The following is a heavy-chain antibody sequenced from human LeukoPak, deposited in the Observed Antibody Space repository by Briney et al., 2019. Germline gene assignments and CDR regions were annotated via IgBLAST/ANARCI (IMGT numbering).Heavy chain of an antibody. CDR3: AKRRKVARPFHYYYMDV. V-gene: IGHV3-23*01. D-gene: IGHD6-6*01. Sequence: GGALRLSCAASGFTFSSYGMSWVRQAPGKGLEWVSAISGSGGSTYYADSVKGRFTISRDNSKNTLYLQMNSLRAEDTAVYYCAKRRKVARPFHYYYMDVWGKGTTVTVSS. J-gene: IGHJ6*03. CDR1: GFTFSSYG. CDR2: ISGSGGST.